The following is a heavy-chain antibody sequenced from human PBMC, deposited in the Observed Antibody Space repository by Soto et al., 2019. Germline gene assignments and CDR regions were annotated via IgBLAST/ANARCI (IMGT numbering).Heavy chain of an antibody. CDR3: ARKGSGDYALDY. J-gene: IGHJ4*02. CDR1: GFSLSTSGVG. CDR2: IYWDDVK. V-gene: IGHV2-5*02. D-gene: IGHD4-17*01. Sequence: QITLKESGPPLVKPTQTLTLTCTLSGFSLSTSGVGVGWIRQSPGKALEWLAVIYWDDVKHYSPSLERRLTINKGTSESEVVLTMTNMDPVDTATYYCARKGSGDYALDYWGQGILVTVSS.